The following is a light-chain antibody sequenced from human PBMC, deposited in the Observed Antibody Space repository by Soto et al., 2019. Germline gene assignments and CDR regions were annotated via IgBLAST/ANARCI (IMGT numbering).Light chain of an antibody. CDR3: QQYKDLLT. CDR1: QDIRKN. CDR2: GVS. V-gene: IGKV1-33*01. Sequence: DIQMTQSPSSLSASVGDRVTITCQASQDIRKNLNWYQQKPGKAPKRLIYGVSNLETGVPSRFTGSGSGTDFTLTITSLQPEDISKYYCQQYKDLLTFGGGNKVEIK. J-gene: IGKJ4*01.